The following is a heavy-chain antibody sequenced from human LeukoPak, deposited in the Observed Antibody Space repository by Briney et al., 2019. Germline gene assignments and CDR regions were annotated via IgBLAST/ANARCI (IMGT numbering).Heavy chain of an antibody. CDR3: ATGNPRGYSGYGSSGFDY. CDR2: FDPEDGET. CDR1: GYTLTELS. J-gene: IGHJ4*02. Sequence: GASVKVSCKVSGYTLTELSMHWVRQAPGKGLEWMGGFDPEDGETIYAQKFQGRVTMTEDTSTDTAYMELSSLRSEDTAVYYCATGNPRGYSGYGSSGFDYWGQGTLVTVSS. D-gene: IGHD5-12*01. V-gene: IGHV1-24*01.